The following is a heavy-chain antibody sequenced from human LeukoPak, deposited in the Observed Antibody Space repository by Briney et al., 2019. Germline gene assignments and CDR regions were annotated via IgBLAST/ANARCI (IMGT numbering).Heavy chain of an antibody. CDR3: ARVGYCSGGSCYSAAFDI. Sequence: GGSLRLSCAASGFTFSSYAMSWVRQAPGKGLEWVSYISSSSSTIYYADSVKGRFTISRDNAKNSLYLQMNSLRAEDTAVYYCARVGYCSGGSCYSAAFDIWGQGTMVTVSS. CDR2: ISSSSSTI. V-gene: IGHV3-48*01. J-gene: IGHJ3*02. CDR1: GFTFSSYA. D-gene: IGHD2-15*01.